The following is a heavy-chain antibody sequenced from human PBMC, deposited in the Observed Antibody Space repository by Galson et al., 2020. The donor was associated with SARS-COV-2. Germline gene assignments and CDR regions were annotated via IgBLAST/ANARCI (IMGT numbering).Heavy chain of an antibody. J-gene: IGHJ4*02. CDR2: IGTAGDT. V-gene: IGHV3-13*01. CDR3: ARGVDYDYVWGSYKREYYFDY. CDR1: GFTFSSYD. Sequence: GGSLRLSCAASGFTFSSYDMHWVRQATGKGLEWVSAIGTAGDTYYPGSVKGRFTISRENAKNSLYLQMNSLRAGDTAVYYCARGVDYDYVWGSYKREYYFDYWGQGTLVTVSS. D-gene: IGHD3-16*01.